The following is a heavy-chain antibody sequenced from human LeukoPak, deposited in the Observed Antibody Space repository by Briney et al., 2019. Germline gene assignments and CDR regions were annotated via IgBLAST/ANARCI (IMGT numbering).Heavy chain of an antibody. CDR2: ISSSSSYI. CDR1: GFTFSSYS. J-gene: IGHJ1*01. V-gene: IGHV3-21*04. D-gene: IGHD6-19*01. Sequence: GGSLRLSCAASGFTFSSYSMNWVRQAPGKGLEWVSFISSSSSYIYYADSVKGRFTISRDNSKNTLYLQMNSLRAEDTAVYYCAKQYSSDRNGLAEYFQHWGQGTLLTVSS. CDR3: AKQYSSDRNGLAEYFQH.